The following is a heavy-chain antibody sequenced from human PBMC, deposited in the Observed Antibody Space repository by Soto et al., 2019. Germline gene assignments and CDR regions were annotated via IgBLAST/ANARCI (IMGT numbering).Heavy chain of an antibody. J-gene: IGHJ4*02. CDR2: INHSGST. D-gene: IGHD2-8*02. CDR1: GGSISSGDYY. Sequence: SDTLSLTWTVSGGSISSGDYYWTWIRQPPGTGLEWIGEINHSGSTNSNPSLKSRVTISVDTSKNQSSLTLTSVTAADTAVYYCARDKITGLFDYWGQGTLVTVS. CDR3: ARDKITGLFDY. V-gene: IGHV4-39*07.